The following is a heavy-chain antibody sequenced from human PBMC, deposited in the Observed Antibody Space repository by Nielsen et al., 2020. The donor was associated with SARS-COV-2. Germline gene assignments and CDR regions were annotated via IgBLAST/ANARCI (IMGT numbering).Heavy chain of an antibody. Sequence: SLKISCAASGFTFSSYAMSWVRQAPGKGLEWVSGISWNSGSIGYADSVKGRFTISRDNAKNSLYLQMNSLRAEDTALYYCAKIPDSGYDLGLDIWGQGTMVTVSS. CDR2: ISWNSGSI. CDR1: GFTFSSYA. CDR3: AKIPDSGYDLGLDI. D-gene: IGHD5-12*01. V-gene: IGHV3-9*01. J-gene: IGHJ3*02.